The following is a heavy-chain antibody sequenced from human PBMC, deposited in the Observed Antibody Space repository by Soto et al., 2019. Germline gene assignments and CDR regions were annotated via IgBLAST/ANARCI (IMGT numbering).Heavy chain of an antibody. CDR3: ARGKTYYDFWSGYYNDYYYGMDV. D-gene: IGHD3-3*01. V-gene: IGHV3-53*01. J-gene: IGHJ6*02. Sequence: GGSLRLSCAASGFTVSSNYMSWVRQAPGKGLEWVSVIYSGGSTYYADSVKGRFTISRDNSKNTLYLQMNSLRAEDTAVYYCARGKTYYDFWSGYYNDYYYGMDVWGQGTTVTVSS. CDR2: IYSGGST. CDR1: GFTVSSNY.